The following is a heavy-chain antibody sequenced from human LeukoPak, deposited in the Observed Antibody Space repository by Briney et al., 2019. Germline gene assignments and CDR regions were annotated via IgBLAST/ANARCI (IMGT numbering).Heavy chain of an antibody. CDR1: GFTFSSYW. J-gene: IGHJ5*02. Sequence: PGGSLRLSCAASGFTFSSYWMHWVRQAPGKGLVWVSRINTDGSSTSYADSVKGRFTISRDNAKKTLFLQMNSLRVEDTAVYYCARSVTGRFDPWGQGTLVTVPS. CDR3: ARSVTGRFDP. V-gene: IGHV3-74*01. CDR2: INTDGSST. D-gene: IGHD1-20*01.